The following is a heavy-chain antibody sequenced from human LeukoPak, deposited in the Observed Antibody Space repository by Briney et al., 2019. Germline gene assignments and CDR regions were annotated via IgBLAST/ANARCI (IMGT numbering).Heavy chain of an antibody. Sequence: SETLSLTCTVSGGSISSYYWSWIRQPPGKGLEWIGYIYYSGSTNYNPSLKSRVIISVDTSKNQFSLKLSSVTAADTAVYYCARVRSLAAGTAADYFDYWGQGTLVTVSS. CDR3: ARVRSLAAGTAADYFDY. J-gene: IGHJ4*02. CDR2: IYYSGST. CDR1: GGSISSYY. V-gene: IGHV4-59*01. D-gene: IGHD6-13*01.